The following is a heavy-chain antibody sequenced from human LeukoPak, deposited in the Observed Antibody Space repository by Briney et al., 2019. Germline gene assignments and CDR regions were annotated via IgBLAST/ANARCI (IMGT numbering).Heavy chain of an antibody. D-gene: IGHD6-19*01. V-gene: IGHV3-48*01. CDR3: AREQQWLVYMDV. CDR1: GFTFSSYS. Sequence: PGGSLRLSXAASGFTFSSYSMNWVGQPPGKGLEWVSYISSSSSTIYYADSVKGRFTISRDNAKNSLYLQMNSLRAEDTAVYYCAREQQWLVYMDVWGKGTTVTVSS. CDR2: ISSSSSTI. J-gene: IGHJ6*03.